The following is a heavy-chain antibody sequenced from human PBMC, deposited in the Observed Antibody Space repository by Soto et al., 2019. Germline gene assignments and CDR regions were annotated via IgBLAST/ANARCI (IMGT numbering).Heavy chain of an antibody. V-gene: IGHV3-23*01. J-gene: IGHJ4*02. CDR2: ISGSGGGT. CDR3: AKDHESDY. Sequence: GGSLRLSCAASGFTFSSYAMSWIRQAPGKGLEWVSAISGSGGGTYYVDSVKGRFTISRDNSKNTLYLQMDSLRAEDSALYYCAKDHESDYWGQGTLVTVSS. CDR1: GFTFSSYA.